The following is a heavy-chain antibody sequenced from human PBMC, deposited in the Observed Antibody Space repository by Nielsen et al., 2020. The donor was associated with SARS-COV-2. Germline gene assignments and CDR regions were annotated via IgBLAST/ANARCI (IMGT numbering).Heavy chain of an antibody. V-gene: IGHV3-9*01. CDR1: GFTFDDYA. CDR2: ISWNSGSI. D-gene: IGHD6-6*01. Sequence: SLKISCAASGFTFDDYAMHWVRQAPGKGLEWVSGISWNSGSIGYADSVKGRFTISRGNAKNSLYLQMNSLRAEDTALYYCAKDMRPSARLFYYMDVWGKGTTVTVSS. J-gene: IGHJ6*03. CDR3: AKDMRPSARLFYYMDV.